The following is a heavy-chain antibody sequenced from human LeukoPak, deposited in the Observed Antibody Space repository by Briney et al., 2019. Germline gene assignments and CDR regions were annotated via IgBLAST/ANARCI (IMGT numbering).Heavy chain of an antibody. CDR1: GFTFSSYW. D-gene: IGHD2-21*02. CDR2: INSDGSST. V-gene: IGHV3-74*01. CDR3: AREHIVVVTAPFDY. Sequence: PGGSLRLSCAASGFTFSSYWTHWARQAPGKGLVWVSRINSDGSSTNYADSVKGRFTISRDNAKNTLYLQMNSLRAEDTAVYYCAREHIVVVTAPFDYWGQGTLVTVSS. J-gene: IGHJ4*02.